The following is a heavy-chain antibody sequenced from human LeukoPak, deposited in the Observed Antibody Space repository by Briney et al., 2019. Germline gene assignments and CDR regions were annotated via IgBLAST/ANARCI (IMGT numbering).Heavy chain of an antibody. CDR1: GYTFTGYY. CDR3: ARDPYYYDSSGLDY. D-gene: IGHD3-22*01. CDR2: INPNSGGT. Sequence: ASVKVSCKASGYTFTGYYMHWVRQAPGQGLEWMGWINPNSGGTNYAQKFQGRVTMTRDTSISTAYMELSRLRSGDTAVYYCARDPYYYDSSGLDYWGQGTLVTVSS. V-gene: IGHV1-2*02. J-gene: IGHJ4*02.